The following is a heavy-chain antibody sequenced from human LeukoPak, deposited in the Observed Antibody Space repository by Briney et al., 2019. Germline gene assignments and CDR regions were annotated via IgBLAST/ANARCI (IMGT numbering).Heavy chain of an antibody. J-gene: IGHJ6*03. Sequence: SETLSLTCAVYGGSFSGCYWSWIRQPPGKGLEWIGEINHSGSTNYNPSLKSRVTISVDTSKNQFSLKLSSVTAADTAVYYCARVYSSSWRRPAIYYYYYMDVWGKGTTVTISS. D-gene: IGHD6-13*01. CDR2: INHSGST. V-gene: IGHV4-34*01. CDR1: GGSFSGCY. CDR3: ARVYSSSWRRPAIYYYYYMDV.